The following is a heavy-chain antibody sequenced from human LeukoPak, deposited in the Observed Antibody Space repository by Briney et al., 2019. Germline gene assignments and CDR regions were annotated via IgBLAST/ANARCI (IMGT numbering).Heavy chain of an antibody. J-gene: IGHJ4*02. Sequence: GGSLRLSCAASGFTFSSYAMHWVRQAPGKGQEWVAVISYDGSNKYYADSVKGRFTIPRDNSKNTLYLQMNSLRAEDTAGYYCARDHGRSGFDYWGQGTLVTVSS. D-gene: IGHD1-26*01. CDR1: GFTFSSYA. CDR3: ARDHGRSGFDY. CDR2: ISYDGSNK. V-gene: IGHV3-30-3*01.